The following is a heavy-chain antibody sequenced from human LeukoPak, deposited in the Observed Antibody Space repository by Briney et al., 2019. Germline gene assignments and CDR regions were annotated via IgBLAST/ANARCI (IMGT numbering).Heavy chain of an antibody. V-gene: IGHV1-69-2*01. Sequence: ASVKVSCKVSGYTFTDYYMHWVQQAPGKGLEWMGLVDPEDGETIYAEKFQGRVTITADTSTDTAYMELSSLRSEDTAVYYCATGESYTTSFDYWGQGILVTVSS. CDR1: GYTFTDYY. CDR3: ATGESYTTSFDY. D-gene: IGHD1-1*01. J-gene: IGHJ4*02. CDR2: VDPEDGET.